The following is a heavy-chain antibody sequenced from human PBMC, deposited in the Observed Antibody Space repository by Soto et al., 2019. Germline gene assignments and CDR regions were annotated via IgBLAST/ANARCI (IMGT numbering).Heavy chain of an antibody. Sequence: GGSLRLSCAASGFTFSSYWMSWVRQAPGKGLEWVANIKQDGSEKYYVDPVKGRFTISRDNAKNSLYLQMNSLRAEDTAVYYCATTMAVARPGVGYFDLWGRGTLVTVSS. CDR3: ATTMAVARPGVGYFDL. J-gene: IGHJ2*01. V-gene: IGHV3-7*01. CDR1: GFTFSSYW. D-gene: IGHD6-19*01. CDR2: IKQDGSEK.